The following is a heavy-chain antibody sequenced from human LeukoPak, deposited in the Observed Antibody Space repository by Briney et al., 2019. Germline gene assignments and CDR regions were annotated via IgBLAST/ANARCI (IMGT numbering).Heavy chain of an antibody. CDR3: ERDVTIRGVIIPLGY. D-gene: IGHD3-10*01. CDR1: GFTFSSYW. CDR2: ISSSSSYI. V-gene: IGHV3-21*01. J-gene: IGHJ4*02. Sequence: GGSLRLSCAASGFTFSSYWISWVRPAPGKGLAWVSSISSSSSYIYYADSVKGRFTISRDNAKNSLYLQMNSLRAEDTAVYYCERDVTIRGVIIPLGYWGQGTLVTVSS.